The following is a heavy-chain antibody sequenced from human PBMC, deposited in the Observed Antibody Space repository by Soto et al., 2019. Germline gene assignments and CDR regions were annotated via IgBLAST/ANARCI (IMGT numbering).Heavy chain of an antibody. D-gene: IGHD1-1*01. Sequence: GASVKVSCKASGGTFSSYTISWVRQAPGQGLEWMGRIIPILGIANYAQKFQGRVTITADKSTSTAYMELSSLRSEDTAVYYCARVMKRGTTRLSNDYGMDVWGQGTTVTVSS. CDR2: IIPILGIA. J-gene: IGHJ6*02. CDR3: ARVMKRGTTRLSNDYGMDV. CDR1: GGTFSSYT. V-gene: IGHV1-69*02.